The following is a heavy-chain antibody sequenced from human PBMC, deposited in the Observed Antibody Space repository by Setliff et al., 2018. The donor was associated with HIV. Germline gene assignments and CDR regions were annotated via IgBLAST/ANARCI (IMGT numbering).Heavy chain of an antibody. CDR3: ARGGDYDSSGYYVT. D-gene: IGHD3-22*01. CDR1: GGPFTSSS. J-gene: IGHJ4*02. V-gene: IGHV1-69*02. CDR2: IIPILGVP. Sequence: SVKVSCKASGGPFTSSSIGWVRQAPGQGLECMGRIIPILGVPRYAQKFQGRVTITADKSTSTSYMHLSSLRAEDTAVYFCARGGDYDSSGYYVTWGQGSLVTVSS.